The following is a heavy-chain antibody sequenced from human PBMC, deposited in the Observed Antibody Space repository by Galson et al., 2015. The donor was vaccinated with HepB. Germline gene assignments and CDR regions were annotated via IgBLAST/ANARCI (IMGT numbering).Heavy chain of an antibody. V-gene: IGHV2-5*01. J-gene: IGHJ5*02. CDR2: IYWNDDK. CDR3: AHSYGSSLRNNWFDP. CDR1: GFSLSTSGVG. Sequence: PALVKPTQTLTLTCTFSGFSLSTSGVGVGWIRQPPGKALEWLALIYWNDDKRYSPSLKSRLTITKDTSKNQVVLTMTNMDPVDTATYYCAHSYGSSLRNNWFDPWGQGTLVTVSS. D-gene: IGHD6-6*01.